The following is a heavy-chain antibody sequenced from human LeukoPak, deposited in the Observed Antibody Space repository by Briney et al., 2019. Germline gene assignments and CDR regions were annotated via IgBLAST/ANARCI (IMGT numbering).Heavy chain of an antibody. Sequence: TSETLSLTCTVSGDSISSGDYYWSWIRQPAGKGLEWIGRISSSGSTNYNSSLKSRVTISVDTSKNQFSLKLSSVTAADTAVYFCARGPYSYDSSGAFDIWGQGTMVTVSS. J-gene: IGHJ3*02. CDR2: ISSSGST. CDR1: GDSISSGDYY. D-gene: IGHD3-22*01. V-gene: IGHV4-61*02. CDR3: ARGPYSYDSSGAFDI.